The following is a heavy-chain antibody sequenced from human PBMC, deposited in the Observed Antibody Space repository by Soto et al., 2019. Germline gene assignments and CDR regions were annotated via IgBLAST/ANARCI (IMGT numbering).Heavy chain of an antibody. Sequence: QVQLQESGPGLVKPSQTLSLTCTVSGGSISSGGYYWSWIRQHPGKGLEWIGYIYYSGSTYYNPSLKSRVTISVDTSKNQFSLKLSSVTAADTAVYYCARVDSLSTPVTHYFDYWGQGTLVTVSS. J-gene: IGHJ4*02. CDR2: IYYSGST. CDR1: GGSISSGGYY. CDR3: ARVDSLSTPVTHYFDY. D-gene: IGHD4-17*01. V-gene: IGHV4-31*03.